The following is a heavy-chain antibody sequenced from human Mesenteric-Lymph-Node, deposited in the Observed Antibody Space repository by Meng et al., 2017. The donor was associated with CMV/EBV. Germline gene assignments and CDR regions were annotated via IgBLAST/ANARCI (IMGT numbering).Heavy chain of an antibody. CDR1: YTFTSYY. V-gene: IGHV1-46*01. CDR3: ARAHDILTSYSEYYFDY. CDR2: INPSGGST. D-gene: IGHD3-9*01. J-gene: IGHJ4*02. Sequence: YTFTSYYMNLVRQAPGQGLEWMGIINPSGGSTNYAQKFQGRVTMTRDTSTSTVYMEVSSLRSEDTAVYYCARAHDILTSYSEYYFDYWGQGTLVTVSS.